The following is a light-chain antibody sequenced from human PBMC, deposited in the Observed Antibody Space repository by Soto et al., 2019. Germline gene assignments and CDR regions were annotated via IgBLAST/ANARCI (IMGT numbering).Light chain of an antibody. J-gene: IGKJ2*01. CDR2: GAS. CDR1: QSVSSSY. CDR3: QQYGSSPYT. V-gene: IGKV3-20*01. Sequence: EIVLTQSPGTLSLSPGERATLSCRASQSVSSSYLAWYQQKPGQAPRLLIYGASSRATGIPDRFSGSGSGTDFTLTISRLEPEDFEVYCCQQYGSSPYTFGQGTKLEIK.